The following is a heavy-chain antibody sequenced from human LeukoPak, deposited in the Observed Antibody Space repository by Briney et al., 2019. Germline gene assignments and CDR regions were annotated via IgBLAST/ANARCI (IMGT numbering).Heavy chain of an antibody. Sequence: SGGSLRLSCAASGFIFSSYAMGWVRQAPGKGLEWVSTISGSGGSTYYADSVKGRFTISRDNSKNTLSLQVNSLRAEDTAVYYCARGGGSNYFDHWGQGTLVTVSS. CDR2: ISGSGGST. V-gene: IGHV3-23*01. CDR3: ARGGGSNYFDH. CDR1: GFIFSSYA. D-gene: IGHD3-16*01. J-gene: IGHJ4*02.